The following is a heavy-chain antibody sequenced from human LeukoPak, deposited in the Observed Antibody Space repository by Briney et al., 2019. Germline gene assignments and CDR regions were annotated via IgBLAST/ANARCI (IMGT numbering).Heavy chain of an antibody. D-gene: IGHD1-20*01. V-gene: IGHV4-61*01. J-gene: IGHJ6*02. CDR2: IHYSGST. Sequence: SETLSLTCTVSGGSVSSGSSYWSWIRQPPGKGLEWIGYIHYSGSTNYNPSLKSRVTISVDSSKNQFSLKLTSVTAADTAVYYCAKILTGTGRTMDVWGQGTTVTVSS. CDR3: AKILTGTGRTMDV. CDR1: GGSVSSGSSY.